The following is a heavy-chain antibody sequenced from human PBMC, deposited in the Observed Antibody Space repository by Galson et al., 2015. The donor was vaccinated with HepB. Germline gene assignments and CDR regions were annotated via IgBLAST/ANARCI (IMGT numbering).Heavy chain of an antibody. CDR3: ARVTGDFWRTQDYYGMDV. V-gene: IGHV3-48*03. J-gene: IGHJ6*02. CDR2: ISSSGSTI. Sequence: SLRLSCAASGFTFSSYEMNWVRQAPGKGLEWVSYISSSGSTIYYADSVKGRFTISRDKAKNSLYLQMNSLRAEDTAVYYCARVTGDFWRTQDYYGMDVWGQGTTVTVSS. CDR1: GFTFSSYE. D-gene: IGHD3-3*01.